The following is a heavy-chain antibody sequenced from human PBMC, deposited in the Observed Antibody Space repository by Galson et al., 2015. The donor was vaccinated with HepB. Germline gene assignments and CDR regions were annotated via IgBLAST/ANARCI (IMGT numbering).Heavy chain of an antibody. Sequence: SLRLSCAASGFTFDGYSLHWVRQAPGKGLEWVAIISHDGRNKYYAYSMKGRFTISRDNSKNTPYLQMNSLRSEDTAVYYCARERGAGWYEGLDYWGQGTLVTVSS. CDR1: GFTFDGYS. CDR2: ISHDGRNK. D-gene: IGHD6-19*01. V-gene: IGHV3-30*04. J-gene: IGHJ4*02. CDR3: ARERGAGWYEGLDY.